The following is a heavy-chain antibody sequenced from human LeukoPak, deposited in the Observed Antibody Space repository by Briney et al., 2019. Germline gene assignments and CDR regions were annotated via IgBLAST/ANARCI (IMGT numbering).Heavy chain of an antibody. CDR2: ITSSSTYI. CDR3: AGYGSGSF. D-gene: IGHD3-10*01. Sequence: GGSLRLSCAASGFTFSTYGMNWVRQAPGKGLEWVSSITSSSTYIYYADSVKGRFTISRDNAKNSLYLQMNSLKAEDTAIYYCAGYGSGSFWGQGTLVTVSS. V-gene: IGHV3-21*01. CDR1: GFTFSTYG. J-gene: IGHJ4*02.